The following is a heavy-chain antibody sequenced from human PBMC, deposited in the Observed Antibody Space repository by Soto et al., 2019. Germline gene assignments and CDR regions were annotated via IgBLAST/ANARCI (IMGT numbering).Heavy chain of an antibody. J-gene: IGHJ4*02. Sequence: QVQLQESGPGLVKPSQTLSLTCAVSGASISSGDYYWSWIRQHPGKGLEWIGYIYYNGRAYYNPPLNSRVTMSSDTSKNQFSLTLSSVTAADTAVYYCARRGAGSGSFDYWGQGALVTVSS. CDR3: ARRGAGSGSFDY. V-gene: IGHV4-31*11. D-gene: IGHD3-10*01. CDR2: IYYNGRA. CDR1: GASISSGDYY.